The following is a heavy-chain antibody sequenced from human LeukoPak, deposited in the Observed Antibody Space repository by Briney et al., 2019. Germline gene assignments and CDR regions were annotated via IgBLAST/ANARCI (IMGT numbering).Heavy chain of an antibody. Sequence: GSLRLSCAASGFTFSSYAMHWVRQAPGKGLEYVSAISSNGGSTYYANSVKGRFTISRDNSKNTLYLQMGSLRAEDMAVYYWARARRPYYYDSSGYYVLDYWGQGTLVTVSS. D-gene: IGHD3-22*01. CDR1: GFTFSSYA. V-gene: IGHV3-64*01. CDR3: ARARRPYYYDSSGYYVLDY. CDR2: ISSNGGST. J-gene: IGHJ4*02.